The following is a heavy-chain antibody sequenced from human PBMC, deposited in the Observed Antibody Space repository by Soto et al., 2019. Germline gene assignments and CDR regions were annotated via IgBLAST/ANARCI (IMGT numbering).Heavy chain of an antibody. CDR2: IKSKTDGEAI. V-gene: IGHV3-15*01. CDR3: TTVLRYFYDGSGYR. J-gene: IGHJ4*02. Sequence: GSLRLSCAASGFTFSNAWMAWVRQCPGKGLEWVGRIKSKTDGEAIDYAASVKGRFTISRDDSKNTVYLQMNSLETEDTALYYCTTVLRYFYDGSGYRWGQGTQVTVSS. CDR1: GFTFSNAW. D-gene: IGHD3-22*01.